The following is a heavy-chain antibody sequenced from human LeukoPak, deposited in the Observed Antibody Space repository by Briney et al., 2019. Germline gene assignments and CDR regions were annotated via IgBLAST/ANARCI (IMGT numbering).Heavy chain of an antibody. J-gene: IGHJ4*02. CDR3: ASIFWGYCSSTSCYVDY. D-gene: IGHD2-2*01. Sequence: GGSLRLSCAASGFTFSSYAMSWVRQAPGKGLEWVSAISGSGGSTYYADSVKGRFTISRDNSKNTLYLQMSSLRPEDTAVYYCASIFWGYCSSTSCYVDYWGQGTLVSVSS. CDR1: GFTFSSYA. V-gene: IGHV3-23*01. CDR2: ISGSGGST.